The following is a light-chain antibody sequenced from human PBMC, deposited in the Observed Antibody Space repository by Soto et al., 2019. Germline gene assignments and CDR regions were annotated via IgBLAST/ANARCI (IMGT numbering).Light chain of an antibody. CDR2: EVN. V-gene: IGLV2-14*01. Sequence: QSARAQPASLSGSPGQSITISCTGTSSDIGAYDYVSWFQQHPGKAPKLMISEVNNRPSGVSNRFSGSKSGNTAHLTISGLQVEDEAKYFCFSFPTTSPPVFGTGTKVTVL. J-gene: IGLJ1*01. CDR1: SSDIGAYDY. CDR3: FSFPTTSPPV.